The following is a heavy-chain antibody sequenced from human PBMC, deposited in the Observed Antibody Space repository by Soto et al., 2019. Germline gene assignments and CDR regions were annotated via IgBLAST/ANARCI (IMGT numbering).Heavy chain of an antibody. V-gene: IGHV1-3*05. Sequence: QVQLVQSGAEEKKPGASVKVSCKASGYTFTSYAMDWVRQAPGQRLEWMGWINAGNGNTKYSQKFQGRVTITRDTSASTSYMELSSLRSEDTAVYYCARSIVVVTALVYWGQGTLVSVSS. CDR2: INAGNGNT. CDR1: GYTFTSYA. CDR3: ARSIVVVTALVY. D-gene: IGHD2-21*02. J-gene: IGHJ4*02.